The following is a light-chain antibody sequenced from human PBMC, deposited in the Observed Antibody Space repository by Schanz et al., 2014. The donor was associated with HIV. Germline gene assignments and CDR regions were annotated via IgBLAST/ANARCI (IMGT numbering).Light chain of an antibody. V-gene: IGLV2-14*02. J-gene: IGLJ1*01. Sequence: QSALTQPASVSGSPGQSITISCTGTSSDVGSYNLVSWYQQHPGKAPKLMIYEVSKRPSGVSNRFSGSKSGNTASLTFSGLQAEDEADYYCCSYTSSSTYVFGTGTKLTVL. CDR1: SSDVGSYNL. CDR3: CSYTSSSTYV. CDR2: EVS.